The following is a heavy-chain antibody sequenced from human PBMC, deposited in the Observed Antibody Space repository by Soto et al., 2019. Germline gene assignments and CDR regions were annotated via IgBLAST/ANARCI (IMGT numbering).Heavy chain of an antibody. CDR3: VLLGGPYYYDSSGYPDPFDY. V-gene: IGHV3-23*01. CDR2: NSGSGGST. D-gene: IGHD3-22*01. CDR1: GFTFSSYA. Sequence: GGSLRLSCAASGFTFSSYAMSWVRQAPGKGLEWVSANSGSGGSTYYADSVKGRFTISRDNSKNTLYLQMNSLRAEDTAVYYCVLLGGPYYYDSSGYPDPFDYWGQGTLVTVSS. J-gene: IGHJ4*02.